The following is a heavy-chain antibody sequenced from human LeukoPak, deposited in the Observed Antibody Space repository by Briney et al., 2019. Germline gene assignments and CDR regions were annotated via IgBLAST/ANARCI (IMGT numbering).Heavy chain of an antibody. CDR3: TSNLYCSTSSCYTLDN. J-gene: IGHJ4*02. D-gene: IGHD2-2*02. CDR2: IKGKSERRTT. V-gene: IGHV3-15*01. Sequence: PGGSLRLSCAASGFTFSNGWMSWIRQAPGKGLEWVGRIKGKSERRTTDYAAPVKGRFTISRDGSTNTVYLHMNSLKTEDTAVYFCTSNLYCSTSSCYTLDNWGQGTLVAVSP. CDR1: GFTFSNGW.